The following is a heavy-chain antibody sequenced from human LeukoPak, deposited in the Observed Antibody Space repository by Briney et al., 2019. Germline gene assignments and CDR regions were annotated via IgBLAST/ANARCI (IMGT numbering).Heavy chain of an antibody. CDR2: IYTSGST. V-gene: IGHV4-61*02. CDR1: GDSISSGASY. CDR3: VRDLGLAVAGYNWFDP. J-gene: IGHJ5*02. D-gene: IGHD6-19*01. Sequence: SETLSLTCTVSGDSISSGASYWSWIRQPAGKGLEWLRRIYTSGSTIYHPSLKSRVTMSVHPSTNQFSLNLTSVTAADTAVYYCVRDLGLAVAGYNWFDPWGQGTLVTVSS.